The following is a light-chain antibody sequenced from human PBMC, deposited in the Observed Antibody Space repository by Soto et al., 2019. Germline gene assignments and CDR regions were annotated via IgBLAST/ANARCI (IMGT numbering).Light chain of an antibody. Sequence: DIQMTQSPSTLSASVGDGVTITCRASQSISSWLAWYQQKPGKAPNLLIYDASTLESGVPSRFSGSGSGTEFTLIISGLQPDDSATYYCQQYTNTNNPWMFGQGTKVDIK. CDR2: DAS. CDR3: QQYTNTNNPWM. V-gene: IGKV1-5*01. CDR1: QSISSW. J-gene: IGKJ1*01.